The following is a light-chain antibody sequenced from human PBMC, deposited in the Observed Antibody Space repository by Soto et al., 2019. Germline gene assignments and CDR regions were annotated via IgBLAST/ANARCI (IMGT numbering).Light chain of an antibody. CDR2: EVT. CDR1: SSDVGAHDV. J-gene: IGLJ2*01. V-gene: IGLV2-14*01. CDR3: NSYTLSKTVI. Sequence: QSALTQPASVSGSPGQSITISCSGTSSDVGAHDVVSWYQHHPDKAPKVIIFEVTKRPSGVSDRFSGSKTGNTASLTISGLQAEDEADYYCNSYTLSKTVIFGGGTKLTVL.